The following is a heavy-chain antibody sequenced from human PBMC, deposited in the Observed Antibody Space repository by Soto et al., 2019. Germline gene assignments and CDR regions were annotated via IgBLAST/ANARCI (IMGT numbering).Heavy chain of an antibody. Sequence: PSETLSLTCAVYGGSFSGYYCSWIRQRPGKGLEWIGEINHSGSTNYNPSLKSRVTISVDTSKNQFSLKLSSVTAADTAVYYCARGPAYDFWSGSNPHYYYYYGMDVWGQGTTVTVSS. CDR2: INHSGST. V-gene: IGHV4-34*01. J-gene: IGHJ6*01. CDR1: GGSFSGYY. CDR3: ARGPAYDFWSGSNPHYYYYYGMDV. D-gene: IGHD3-3*01.